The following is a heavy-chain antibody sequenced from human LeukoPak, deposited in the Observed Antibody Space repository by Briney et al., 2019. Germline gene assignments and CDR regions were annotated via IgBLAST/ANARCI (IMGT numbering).Heavy chain of an antibody. J-gene: IGHJ3*02. D-gene: IGHD1-26*01. CDR2: IYYSGST. CDR1: GGSISSSSYY. Sequence: SETLSLTCTVSGGSISSSSYYWGWIRQPPGKGLEWIGSIYYSGSTYYNPSLKSRVTISVDTSKNQFSLKLSSVTAADTAVYYCARGNWVGAKGPEAFDIWGQGTMVTVSS. CDR3: ARGNWVGAKGPEAFDI. V-gene: IGHV4-39*07.